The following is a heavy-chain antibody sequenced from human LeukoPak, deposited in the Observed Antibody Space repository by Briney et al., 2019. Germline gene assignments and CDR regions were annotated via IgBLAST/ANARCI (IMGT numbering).Heavy chain of an antibody. D-gene: IGHD1-1*01. V-gene: IGHV4-59*01. J-gene: IGHJ4*02. CDR1: GDSITNYY. CDR3: ARTSNYWSPYFDY. CDR2: ISYSGST. Sequence: SETLSLTCTVSGDSITNYYWSWIRQPPGKGLEWIGYISYSGSTNYNPSLKSRVTISVDMSKNQFSLKLTSVTAADTAVYYCARTSNYWSPYFDYWGQGALVTVSS.